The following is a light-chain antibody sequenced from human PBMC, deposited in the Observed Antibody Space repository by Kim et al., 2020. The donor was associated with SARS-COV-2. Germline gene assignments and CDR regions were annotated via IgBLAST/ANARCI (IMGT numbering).Light chain of an antibody. CDR2: RDN. V-gene: IGLV3-1*01. CDR1: NVQVKG. Sequence: SVCPGEPATISCTGDNVQVKGVCWYQRTAGHSPVLVLYRDNKRPSGIPERFSGSNSGNTATLTISGTQAMDEADYYCQVWDNSLGVFGAGTKLTVL. CDR3: QVWDNSLGV. J-gene: IGLJ2*01.